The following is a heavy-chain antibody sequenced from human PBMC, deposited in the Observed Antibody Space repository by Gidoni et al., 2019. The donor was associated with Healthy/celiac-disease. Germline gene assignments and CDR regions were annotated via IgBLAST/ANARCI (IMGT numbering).Heavy chain of an antibody. CDR2: ISSSSSYI. CDR3: AGQIAVAGRNGGPQYYYYGMDV. V-gene: IGHV3-21*01. J-gene: IGHJ6*02. D-gene: IGHD6-19*01. Sequence: EVQLVESGGGLVKPGGSLRLSCAASGFTFSSYSMNWVRQAPGKGLECVSSISSSSSYIYYADSVKGRFTISRDNAKNSLYLQMNSLRAEDTAEYYCAGQIAVAGRNGGPQYYYYGMDVWGQGTTVTVSS. CDR1: GFTFSSYS.